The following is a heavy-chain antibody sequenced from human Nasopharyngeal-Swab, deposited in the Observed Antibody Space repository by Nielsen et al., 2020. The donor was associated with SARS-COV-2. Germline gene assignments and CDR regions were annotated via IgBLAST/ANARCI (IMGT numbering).Heavy chain of an antibody. CDR3: ARGCVLTGPSCYYYGMDV. CDR2: ISSSSSYI. D-gene: IGHD3-9*01. V-gene: IGHV3-21*01. CDR1: GFTFSSYN. Sequence: GGSLTLSCAASGFTFSSYNMNWVRQAPGKGLEWVSSISSSSSYIYYADSVKGRFTISRDNAKNSLYLQMNSLRAEDTAVYYCARGCVLTGPSCYYYGMDVWGQGTTVTVSS. J-gene: IGHJ6*02.